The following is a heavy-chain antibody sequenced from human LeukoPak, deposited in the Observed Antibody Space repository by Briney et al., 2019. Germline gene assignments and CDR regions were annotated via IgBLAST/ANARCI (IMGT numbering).Heavy chain of an antibody. Sequence: SETLSLTCTVSGGSISSYYWSWIRQPPGKGLEWIGYIYYSGSTNYNPSLKSRVTISVDTSKNQFSLKLSSVTAADTAVYYCARGVVPASWPLFDYWGQGTLVTVSS. CDR3: ARGVVPASWPLFDY. CDR2: IYYSGST. CDR1: GGSISSYY. D-gene: IGHD2-2*01. V-gene: IGHV4-59*01. J-gene: IGHJ4*02.